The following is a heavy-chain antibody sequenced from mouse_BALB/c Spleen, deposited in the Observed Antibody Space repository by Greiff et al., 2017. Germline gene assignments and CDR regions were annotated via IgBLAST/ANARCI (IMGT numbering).Heavy chain of an antibody. CDR2: ISSGGSYT. D-gene: IGHD2-14*01. J-gene: IGHJ2*01. V-gene: IGHV5-9-3*01. CDR3: ARHRYDGGYYFDY. Sequence: EVHLVESGGGLVKPGGSLKLSCAASGFTFSSYAMSWVRQTPEKRLEWVATISSGGSYTYYPDSVKGRFTISRDNAKNTLYLQMSSLRSEDTAMYYCARHRYDGGYYFDYWGQGTTLTVSS. CDR1: GFTFSSYA.